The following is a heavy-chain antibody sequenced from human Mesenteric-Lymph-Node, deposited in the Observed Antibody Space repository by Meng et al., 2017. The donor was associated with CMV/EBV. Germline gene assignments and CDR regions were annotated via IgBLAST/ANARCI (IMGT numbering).Heavy chain of an antibody. CDR3: ARRDRYSSLFDP. CDR2: INPNTGGT. J-gene: IGHJ5*02. Sequence: ASVKVSCKASGYTFSDYYIFWVRQAPGQGLEWMGWINPNTGGTTYSQKLQGRVTMTTDTSTSTAYMELRSLRSDDTAVYYCARRDRYSSLFDPWGQGTLVTVSS. CDR1: GYTFSDYY. V-gene: IGHV1-18*01. D-gene: IGHD6-19*01.